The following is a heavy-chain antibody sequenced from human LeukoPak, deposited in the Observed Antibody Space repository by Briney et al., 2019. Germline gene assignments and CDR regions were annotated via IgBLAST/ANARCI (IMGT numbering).Heavy chain of an antibody. CDR3: AKVGTVAGYYFDY. V-gene: IGHV3-23*01. D-gene: IGHD6-19*01. Sequence: GGSLRVSCAASGFTFSSYAMSWVRQAPGNGLEWVSAISGSGGSTYYADSVKGRFTISRDNSKNTLYLQMNSLRAEDTAVYYCAKVGTVAGYYFDYWGQGTLVTVSS. J-gene: IGHJ4*02. CDR2: ISGSGGST. CDR1: GFTFSSYA.